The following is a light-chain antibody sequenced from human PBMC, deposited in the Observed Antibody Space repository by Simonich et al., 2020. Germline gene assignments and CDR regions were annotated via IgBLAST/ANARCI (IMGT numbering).Light chain of an antibody. CDR2: WAS. Sequence: DSVMTQSPDSLAVSLGERATINCKSSQSVVYSSNNKNYLAWYQQKPGQPPKLLIYWASTRESGVPDRFSGSGSGTDFTLTISSLQAEDVAVYYCQQYYSTPLTFGGGTKVEIK. CDR3: QQYYSTPLT. CDR1: QSVVYSSNNKNY. V-gene: IGKV4-1*01. J-gene: IGKJ4*01.